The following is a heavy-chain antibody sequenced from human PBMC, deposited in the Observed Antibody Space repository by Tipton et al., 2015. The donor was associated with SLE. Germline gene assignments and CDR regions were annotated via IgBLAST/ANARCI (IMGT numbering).Heavy chain of an antibody. CDR2: INPSGGRT. V-gene: IGHV1-46*01. CDR1: GYTFTSYY. CDR3: ATLVESNHYYYGMDV. J-gene: IGHJ6*02. Sequence: QVQLVQSGAEVKKPGASVKVSCKASGYTFTSYYIHWVRRAPGQGLEWMGIINPSGGRTSYAQKFQGRVTMTRDTSTSTVYMDLSSLRSEDTSVYYCATLVESNHYYYGMDVWGQGTTVTVSS. D-gene: IGHD2-21*01.